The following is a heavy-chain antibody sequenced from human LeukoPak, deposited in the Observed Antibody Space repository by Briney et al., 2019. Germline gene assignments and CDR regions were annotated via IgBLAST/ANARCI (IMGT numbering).Heavy chain of an antibody. CDR3: ARGITDFWTGYYFFDY. J-gene: IGHJ4*02. D-gene: IGHD3/OR15-3a*01. V-gene: IGHV1-8*03. CDR2: MNPNNGNT. CDR1: GYTFTTYD. Sequence: ASVKVSCEASGYTFTTYDINWVRQATGQGLEWMGWMNPNNGNTGYAQKFQGRVTITRDTSISTAYMELSSLKSEDTAVYYCARGITDFWTGYYFFDYWGQGTLVTVSS.